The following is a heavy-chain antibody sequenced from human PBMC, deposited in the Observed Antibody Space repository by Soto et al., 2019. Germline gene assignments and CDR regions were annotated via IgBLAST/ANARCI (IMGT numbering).Heavy chain of an antibody. V-gene: IGHV4-59*01. Sequence: SETLSLTCTVSGGPLSNYYWNWIRQPPGKRLEWIGYFYNSGSTNYNPALKSRATISVDTSKNQFSLRLSSVTAADTAVYYCARDNGYSYGYFDYWGQGTLVTVSS. CDR2: FYNSGST. CDR1: GGPLSNYY. D-gene: IGHD5-18*01. J-gene: IGHJ4*02. CDR3: ARDNGYSYGYFDY.